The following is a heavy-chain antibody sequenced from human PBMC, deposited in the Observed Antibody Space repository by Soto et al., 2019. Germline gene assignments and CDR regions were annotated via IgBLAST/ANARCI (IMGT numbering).Heavy chain of an antibody. Sequence: QVQLVESGGGVVQPGRSLRLSCAASGFTFSSYAMHWVRQAPGKGLEWVAVISYDGSNKYYADSVKGRFTISRDNSKNQLYRHMNSLRAEDTAVYYCARDRAAYYYGSGPFDPWGQGTLVTVSS. CDR2: ISYDGSNK. CDR3: ARDRAAYYYGSGPFDP. J-gene: IGHJ5*02. D-gene: IGHD3-10*01. V-gene: IGHV3-30-3*01. CDR1: GFTFSSYA.